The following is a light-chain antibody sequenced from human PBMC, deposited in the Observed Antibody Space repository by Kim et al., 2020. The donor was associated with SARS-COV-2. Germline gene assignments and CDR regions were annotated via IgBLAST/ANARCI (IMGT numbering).Light chain of an antibody. CDR1: YGNLGFFAY. J-gene: IGLJ3*02. Sequence: QLTTTSSIGPYGNLGFFAYASWYKQSPGKAPRLFIHDVTERPSGISNRFSGSGSGNTASLTISGLQAEDEADYHCSSYTLTSTWVFGGGTQLTVL. CDR2: DVT. CDR3: SSYTLTSTWV. V-gene: IGLV2-14*03.